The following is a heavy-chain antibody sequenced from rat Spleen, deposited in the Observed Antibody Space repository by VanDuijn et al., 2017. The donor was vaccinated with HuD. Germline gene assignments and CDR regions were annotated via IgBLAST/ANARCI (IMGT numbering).Heavy chain of an antibody. CDR3: ARRHYGYTDYFDY. CDR1: GFTFSNYG. V-gene: IGHV5S23*01. Sequence: EVRLVESGGGLVQPGRSLKLSCAASGFTFSNYGMAWVRQAPTKGLEWVASISSGGGGTYYRDSVKGRFTLSRDNAKSTLFLQMGSLRSEDTATYYCARRHYGYTDYFDYWGQGVMVTVSS. CDR2: ISSGGGGT. J-gene: IGHJ2*01. D-gene: IGHD1-11*01.